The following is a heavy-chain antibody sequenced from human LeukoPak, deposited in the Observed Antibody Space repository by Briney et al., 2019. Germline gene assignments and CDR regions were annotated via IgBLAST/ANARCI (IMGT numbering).Heavy chain of an antibody. CDR2: IIPILGIA. CDR3: ARGHQPPYYGMDV. J-gene: IGHJ6*02. CDR1: GGTFSSCT. Sequence: ASVKVSCKASGGTFSSCTISWVRQAPGQGLEWMGRIIPILGIANYAQKFQGRVTITADKSTSTAYMELSSLRSEDTAVFYCARGHQPPYYGMDVWGQGTTVTVSS. V-gene: IGHV1-69*02.